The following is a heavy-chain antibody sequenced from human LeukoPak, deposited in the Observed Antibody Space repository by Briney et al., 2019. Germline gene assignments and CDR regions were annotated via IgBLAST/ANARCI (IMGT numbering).Heavy chain of an antibody. CDR3: AKGSRYNSGLLHYMDV. CDR1: GFTFNNYA. V-gene: IGHV3-23*01. J-gene: IGHJ6*03. D-gene: IGHD5-12*01. Sequence: PGGSLRLSCAASGFTFNNYAMSWVRQAPGKGLEWVSGVSGSGGRTSYVDSVKGRFTISRDNSKNTVHLQLESLRVEDTAVYYCAKGSRYNSGLLHYMDVWGKGTTVTVSS. CDR2: VSGSGGRT.